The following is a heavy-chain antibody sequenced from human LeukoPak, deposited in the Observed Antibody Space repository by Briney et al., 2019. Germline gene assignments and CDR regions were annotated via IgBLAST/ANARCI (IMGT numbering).Heavy chain of an antibody. CDR3: ARAGDSSGYSDY. CDR2: IYNSGST. D-gene: IGHD3-22*01. CDR1: GGSISSSTYY. V-gene: IGHV4-39*07. Sequence: SETLSLTCSVSGGSISSSTYYWGWIRQPPGKGLEWIGNIYNSGSTYYNPSLKSGVTISVDTSKNQFSLKLSSVTAADTAVYYCARAGDSSGYSDYWGQGTLVIVSS. J-gene: IGHJ4*02.